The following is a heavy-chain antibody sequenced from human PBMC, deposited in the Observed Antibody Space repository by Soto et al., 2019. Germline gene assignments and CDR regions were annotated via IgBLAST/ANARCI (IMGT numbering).Heavy chain of an antibody. J-gene: IGHJ5*02. CDR1: GFTFSDYY. CDR3: ARTTVLWWAWFDP. D-gene: IGHD3-10*01. CDR2: ISSSSSYT. Sequence: QVQLVESGGGLVKPGGSLRLSCAASGFTFSDYYMSWIRQAPGKGLEWVSYISSSSSYTNYADSVKGRFTISRDNAKNSLYLQMNSLRAEDTAVYYCARTTVLWWAWFDPWGQGTLVTVSS. V-gene: IGHV3-11*05.